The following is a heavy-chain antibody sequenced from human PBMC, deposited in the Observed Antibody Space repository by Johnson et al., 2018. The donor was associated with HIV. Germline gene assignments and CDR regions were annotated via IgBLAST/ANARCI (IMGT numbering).Heavy chain of an antibody. CDR2: IYSGGST. J-gene: IGHJ3*02. V-gene: IGHV3-66*02. Sequence: VLLVESGGGLVQPGGSLRLSCAASGFTVSSNYMSWVRQAPGKGLEWVSVIYSGGSTYYADSVKGRFTISRDNAKNALYLQLTSLRAEDTALYYCAKDLRSSSWPPDAFDIWGQGTMVTVSS. CDR3: AKDLRSSSWPPDAFDI. CDR1: GFTVSSNY. D-gene: IGHD6-13*01.